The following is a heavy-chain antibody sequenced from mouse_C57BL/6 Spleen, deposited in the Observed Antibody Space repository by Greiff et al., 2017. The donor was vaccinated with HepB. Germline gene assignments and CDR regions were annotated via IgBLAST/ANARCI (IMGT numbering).Heavy chain of an antibody. J-gene: IGHJ3*01. V-gene: IGHV1-55*01. D-gene: IGHD2-12*01. CDR3: ARYDEGPEIAY. CDR2: IYPGSGST. CDR1: GYTFTSYW. Sequence: QVQLQQSGAELVKPGASVKMSCKASGYTFTSYWITWVKQRPGQGLEWIGDIYPGSGSTNYNEKFKSKATLTVDTSSSTAYMQLSSLTSEDSAVYCCARYDEGPEIAYWGQGTLVTVSA.